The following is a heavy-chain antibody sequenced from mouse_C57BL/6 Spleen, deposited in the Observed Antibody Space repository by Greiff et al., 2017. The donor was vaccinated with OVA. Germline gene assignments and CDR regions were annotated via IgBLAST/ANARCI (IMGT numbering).Heavy chain of an antibody. CDR1: GYTFTDYY. CDR3: AREDYGSSSWFAY. D-gene: IGHD1-1*01. CDR2: INPNNGGT. J-gene: IGHJ3*01. V-gene: IGHV1-26*01. Sequence: EVQLQQSGPELVKPGASVKISCKASGYTFTDYYMNWVKQSHGKSLEWIGDINPNNGGTTYNQKFKAKATLTVDKSSSTAYMQLKSLTSEDSAVYYCAREDYGSSSWFAYWGQGTLVTVSA.